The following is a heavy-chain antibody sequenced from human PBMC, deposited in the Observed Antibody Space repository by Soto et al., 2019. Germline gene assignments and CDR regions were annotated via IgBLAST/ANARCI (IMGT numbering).Heavy chain of an antibody. D-gene: IGHD2-2*01. CDR3: ARGGYCSSTSCQGYYYYYGMDV. J-gene: IGHJ6*02. CDR2: ISYDGSNI. V-gene: IGHV3-30*03. Sequence: PGGSLRLSCAASGFAFSKYDINWVRQAPGKGLEWVALISYDGSNIRFRDSVKDRFTISRDNPKNTVVLQANSLTSEDTAVYYCARGGYCSSTSCQGYYYYYGMDVWGQGTTVTVSS. CDR1: GFAFSKYD.